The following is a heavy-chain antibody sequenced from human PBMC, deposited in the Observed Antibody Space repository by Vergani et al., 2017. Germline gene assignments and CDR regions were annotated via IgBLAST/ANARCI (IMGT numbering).Heavy chain of an antibody. CDR1: GFTFSSYE. Sequence: EVQLVESGGGLVQPGGSLRLSCAASGFTFSSYEMNWVRQAPGKGLEWVSYISSSGSTIYYADSVKGRFTISRDNAKNSLYLQMNSLRAEDTAVYYCARDLKSYYGMDVLGQGTTVTVSS. J-gene: IGHJ6*02. CDR2: ISSSGSTI. CDR3: ARDLKSYYGMDV. V-gene: IGHV3-48*03.